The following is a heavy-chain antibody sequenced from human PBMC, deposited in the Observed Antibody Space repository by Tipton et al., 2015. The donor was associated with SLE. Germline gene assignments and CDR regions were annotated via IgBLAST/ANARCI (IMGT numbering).Heavy chain of an antibody. CDR2: VSYGGIT. Sequence: TLSLTCTVSGGSISSTDHYWGWVRQPPGKGLEWIGTVSYGGITYYHPSLRSRITISLDTSKNQYSLRLTSVTAADTAIYYCARDVIRPWFGNYHYRDVWGKGTTVTVAS. CDR3: ARDVIRPWFGNYHYRDV. V-gene: IGHV4-39*07. CDR1: GGSISSTDHY. J-gene: IGHJ6*03. D-gene: IGHD3-10*01.